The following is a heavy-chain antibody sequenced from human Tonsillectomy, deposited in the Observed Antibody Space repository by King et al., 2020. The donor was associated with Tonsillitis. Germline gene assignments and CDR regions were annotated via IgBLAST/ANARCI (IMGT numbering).Heavy chain of an antibody. Sequence: LQLQESGPGLVKPSETPSLTCTVSGGSISSGSYYWGWIRQPPGKGLEWIGSIHYSGSTYYNPSLRSRVTISVDTSKNQFSLKLNSVTAADTAVYFCARTSGSYVYWGQGTLVTVSS. CDR1: GGSISSGSYY. V-gene: IGHV4-39*01. CDR3: ARTSGSYVY. D-gene: IGHD1-26*01. J-gene: IGHJ4*02. CDR2: IHYSGST.